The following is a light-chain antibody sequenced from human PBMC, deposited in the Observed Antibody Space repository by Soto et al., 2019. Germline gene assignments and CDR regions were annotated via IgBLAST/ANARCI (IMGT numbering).Light chain of an antibody. J-gene: IGKJ5*01. Sequence: EIVMTQSPGTLSVSPGERVILSCGAGESVSSNLAWYQQTPGQAPRLPIYGASTRATGIPDRFSGSGSGTDFTLTISSLEPEDFAVYYCQQRSNWPPITFGQGTRLEIK. CDR3: QQRSNWPPIT. CDR1: ESVSSN. V-gene: IGKV3-11*01. CDR2: GAS.